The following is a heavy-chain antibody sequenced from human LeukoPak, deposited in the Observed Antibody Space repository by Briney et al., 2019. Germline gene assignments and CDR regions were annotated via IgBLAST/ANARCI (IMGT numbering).Heavy chain of an antibody. J-gene: IGHJ4*02. CDR3: TRDRIITTYDY. CDR2: IRGKAYGGTT. D-gene: IGHD3-3*01. CDR1: GFTFGDYA. Sequence: PGGSLRLSCTASGFTFGDYAMSWFRQAPGKGLEWVGFIRGKAYGGTTEYAASVKGRFIISRDDSGTIAYLQMNSLKTEDTAVYYCTRDRIITTYDYWGQGTLVTVSS. V-gene: IGHV3-49*03.